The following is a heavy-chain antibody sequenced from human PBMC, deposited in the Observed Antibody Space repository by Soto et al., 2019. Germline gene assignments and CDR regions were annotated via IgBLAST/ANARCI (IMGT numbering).Heavy chain of an antibody. D-gene: IGHD2-15*01. Sequence: EVQLLESGGGLVQPGGSLRLSCAASGFTFNRFAMTWVRQAPGKGLEWVYTIGASGDNTFYADSVKGRFTISRDNFGDTLFLQMNRLRAEDTALYYCAKLGYCSGGTCYLDYYNGLDVWGQGTTVTVSS. J-gene: IGHJ6*02. CDR2: IGASGDNT. V-gene: IGHV3-23*01. CDR3: AKLGYCSGGTCYLDYYNGLDV. CDR1: GFTFNRFA.